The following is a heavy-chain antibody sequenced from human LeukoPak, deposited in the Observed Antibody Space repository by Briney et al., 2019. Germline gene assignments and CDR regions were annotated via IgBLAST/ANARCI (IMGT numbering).Heavy chain of an antibody. J-gene: IGHJ4*02. CDR1: GYTFNDYY. Sequence: ASVTVSYKASGYTFNDYYIHWVRQVPGQGLEWMGWINSNSAGTKYAQKFQGRVTMTRDTSISTVYMELSRLRSDDTAVYYCAAPDSSVWTSDFDHWGQGTLVTVSS. CDR3: AAPDSSVWTSDFDH. V-gene: IGHV1-2*02. CDR2: INSNSAGT. D-gene: IGHD6-19*01.